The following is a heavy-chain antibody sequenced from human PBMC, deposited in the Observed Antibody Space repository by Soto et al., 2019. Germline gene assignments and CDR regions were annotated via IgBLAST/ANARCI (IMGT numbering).Heavy chain of an antibody. CDR2: IFASGTR. Sequence: SETLSLTCSVSGASIKGYYWAWIRQPAGKGLEWIGRIFASGTRNYNPSLRSPVTLSIDTSKNQFSLKLRSVTAADTAMYSCATYSDTSLNWFDPWGQGTLVTVSS. D-gene: IGHD5-12*01. CDR1: GASIKGYY. V-gene: IGHV4-4*07. J-gene: IGHJ5*02. CDR3: ATYSDTSLNWFDP.